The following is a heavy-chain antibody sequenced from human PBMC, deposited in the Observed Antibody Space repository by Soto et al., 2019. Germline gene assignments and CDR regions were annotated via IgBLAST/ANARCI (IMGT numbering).Heavy chain of an antibody. V-gene: IGHV1-18*01. CDR3: ARIYSTTERDYYYYGMDV. D-gene: IGHD2-2*01. Sequence: GASVKVSCKASGYTFTSYGISWVRQAPGQGLEWMGWISAYNGNTNYAQKLQGRVTMTTDTSTSTAYMELRSLRSDDTAVYYCARIYSTTERDYYYYGMDVWGQGTTVTVS. CDR2: ISAYNGNT. J-gene: IGHJ6*02. CDR1: GYTFTSYG.